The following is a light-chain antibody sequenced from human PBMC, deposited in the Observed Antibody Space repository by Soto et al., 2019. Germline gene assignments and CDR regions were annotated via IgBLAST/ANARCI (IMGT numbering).Light chain of an antibody. CDR3: QQYGSSLFT. V-gene: IGKV3-20*01. CDR1: QSVSSSY. J-gene: IGKJ3*01. Sequence: ELVFTQSPATLSLSPGARATLSCRASQSVSSSYLAWYQQKPGQAPRLLIYGASSRATGIPDRFSGSGSGTDLTLTISRLEPEDGEVYDGQQYGSSLFTFGPGTKVDIK. CDR2: GAS.